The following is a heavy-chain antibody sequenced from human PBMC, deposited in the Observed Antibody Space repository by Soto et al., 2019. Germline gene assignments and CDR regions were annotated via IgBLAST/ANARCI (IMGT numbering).Heavy chain of an antibody. Sequence: HLVESGGGVVQPGKSLRLSCADSIFTFSTYDMHWVRQAPGKGLEWVAVVSYDGNKRYYADSVRGRFTISRDNSKNTVYLEMNSLRPEDTAVYFCGKGRDRTAWYYREGDYWGQGNLVTVSS. D-gene: IGHD6-19*01. CDR1: IFTFSTYD. J-gene: IGHJ4*02. CDR2: VSYDGNKR. CDR3: GKGRDRTAWYYREGDY. V-gene: IGHV3-30*18.